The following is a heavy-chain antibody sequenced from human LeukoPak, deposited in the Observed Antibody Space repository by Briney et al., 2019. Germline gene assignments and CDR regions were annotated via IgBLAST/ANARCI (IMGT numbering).Heavy chain of an antibody. Sequence: SETLSLTCAVSGGSISSSTHWWTWVRQPPGEGLEWIGEIYHTGSTDYNPSLKSRVTISVDKSNNQFSLKLNSVTAADTAVYYCARGSQYSWWSWGQGTLVTVSS. D-gene: IGHD2-15*01. CDR1: GGSISSSTHW. CDR3: ARGSQYSWWS. V-gene: IGHV4-4*02. CDR2: IYHTGST. J-gene: IGHJ5*02.